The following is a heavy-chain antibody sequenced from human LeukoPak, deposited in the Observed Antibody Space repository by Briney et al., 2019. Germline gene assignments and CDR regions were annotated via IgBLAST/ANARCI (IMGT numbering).Heavy chain of an antibody. CDR1: GYTFTSYC. J-gene: IGHJ6*02. Sequence: ASVKVSCKASGYTFTSYCMHWVRQAPGQGLEWMGIINPSGGSTSYAQKFQGRVTMTRDTSTSTVYMELSSLRSEDTAVYYCARASQPYYYDSSGYYTYGMDVWGQGTTVTVSS. V-gene: IGHV1-46*01. D-gene: IGHD3-22*01. CDR2: INPSGGST. CDR3: ARASQPYYYDSSGYYTYGMDV.